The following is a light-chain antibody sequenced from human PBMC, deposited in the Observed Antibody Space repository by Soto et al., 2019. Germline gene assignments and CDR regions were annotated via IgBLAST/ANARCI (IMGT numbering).Light chain of an antibody. V-gene: IGLV2-14*01. CDR1: SSDVGAFNY. Sequence: QSALTQPASVSGSPGQAITISCSGTSSDVGAFNYVSWYQQHPDKAPKLMIYEVSNRPSGVSNRFSGSKSGNTASLTISGLQAEDEADYYCSSYTNSSYVFGTGTKVTVL. J-gene: IGLJ1*01. CDR2: EVS. CDR3: SSYTNSSYV.